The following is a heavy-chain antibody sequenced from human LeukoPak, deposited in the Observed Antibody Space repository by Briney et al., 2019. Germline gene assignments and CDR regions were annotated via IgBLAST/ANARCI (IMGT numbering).Heavy chain of an antibody. D-gene: IGHD3-16*01. CDR2: ISYDGSNK. J-gene: IGHJ4*02. V-gene: IGHV3-30*03. Sequence: GGSLRLSCAASGFTFSSYGMHWVRQAPGKGLEGVAVISYDGSNKYYADSVKGRFTISRDNSKNTLYLQMNSLRAEDTAVYYCAILSRSGTDWGQGTLVTVSS. CDR1: GFTFSSYG. CDR3: AILSRSGTD.